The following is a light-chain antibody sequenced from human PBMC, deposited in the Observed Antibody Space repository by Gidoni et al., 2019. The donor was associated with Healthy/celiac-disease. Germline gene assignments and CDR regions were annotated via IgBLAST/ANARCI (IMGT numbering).Light chain of an antibody. CDR1: SSDVGGYNY. Sequence: QSALTQPASVSGSPGQSITISCTGTSSDVGGYNYVSWYQQHPGKAPKLMIYEVSNRPSGVSNRFSGSKSGNTASLTISGLQAEDEADYYCSSYTSSSLGVVFGGGTKLTGL. V-gene: IGLV2-14*01. CDR3: SSYTSSSLGVV. J-gene: IGLJ2*01. CDR2: EVS.